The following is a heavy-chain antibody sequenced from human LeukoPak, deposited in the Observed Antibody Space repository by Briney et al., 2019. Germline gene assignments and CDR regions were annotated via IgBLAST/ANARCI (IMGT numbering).Heavy chain of an antibody. Sequence: ASVNVSCKASGGTFSSYAISWVRQAPGQGLEWMGGIIPIFGTANYAQKFQGRVTITADESTSTAYMELSSLRSEDTAVYYCARGYSYGWNYYFDYWGQGTLVTVSS. CDR2: IIPIFGTA. D-gene: IGHD5-18*01. CDR1: GGTFSSYA. J-gene: IGHJ4*02. CDR3: ARGYSYGWNYYFDY. V-gene: IGHV1-69*13.